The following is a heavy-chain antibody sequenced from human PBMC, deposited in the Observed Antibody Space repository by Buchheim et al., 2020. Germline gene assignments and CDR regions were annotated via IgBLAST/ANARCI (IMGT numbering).Heavy chain of an antibody. CDR1: GYRFTGYW. Sequence: EVQLVQSGAEVKKPGESLKISCKGSGYRFTGYWNGWVRQMPGKGLEWMGIIYPGDSDTRYSPSFQGQVTISADKPISTAYLQWSSLKASDTAIYYYARHWPGNWKDAGGLDYWGQGTL. CDR3: ARHWPGNWKDAGGLDY. V-gene: IGHV5-51*01. J-gene: IGHJ4*02. D-gene: IGHD1-20*01. CDR2: IYPGDSDT.